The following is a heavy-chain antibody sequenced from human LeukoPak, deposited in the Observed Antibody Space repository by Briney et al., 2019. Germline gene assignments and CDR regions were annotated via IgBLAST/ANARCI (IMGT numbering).Heavy chain of an antibody. V-gene: IGHV3-9*01. J-gene: IGHJ2*01. D-gene: IGHD6-13*01. Sequence: GGSLRLSCAASGFTFDDYAMHWVRQASGKGLEWVPGISWNSGSIGYADSVKGRFTISRDNAKNSLYLQMNSLRAEDTALYYCAKEAAAGNFDLWGRGTLVTVSS. CDR3: AKEAAAGNFDL. CDR1: GFTFDDYA. CDR2: ISWNSGSI.